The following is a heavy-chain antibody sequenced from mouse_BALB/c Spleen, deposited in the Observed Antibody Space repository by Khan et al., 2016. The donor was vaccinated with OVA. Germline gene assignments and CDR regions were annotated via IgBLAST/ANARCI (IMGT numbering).Heavy chain of an antibody. CDR1: GFNIKDYY. CDR3: TRSILLYFDY. CDR2: IDPENGNS. J-gene: IGHJ2*01. D-gene: IGHD2-3*01. V-gene: IGHV14-1*02. Sequence: VQLKQSGAELVRPGALVKLSCKGSGFNIKDYYMQWVKQRPEQGLEWIGWIDPENGNSIYDPQFQGKASITADTSSNTAYLQLSRLTSEDHAVYYCTRSILLYFDYWGQGTTLTVSS.